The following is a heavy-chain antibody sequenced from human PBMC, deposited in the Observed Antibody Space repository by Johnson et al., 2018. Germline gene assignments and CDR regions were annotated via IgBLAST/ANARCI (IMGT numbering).Heavy chain of an antibody. Sequence: VQLVESGGGLVQPGRSLRLSCAASGFTFDDYAMHWVRQAPGKGLEWVSGISWNSGSIDYADSVKGRFTISRDNAKYSLYLQMKSLRAEDTALYYCAKDEPYAFDIWGQGTMVTVSS. CDR2: ISWNSGSI. D-gene: IGHD1-14*01. CDR3: AKDEPYAFDI. J-gene: IGHJ3*02. CDR1: GFTFDDYA. V-gene: IGHV3-9*01.